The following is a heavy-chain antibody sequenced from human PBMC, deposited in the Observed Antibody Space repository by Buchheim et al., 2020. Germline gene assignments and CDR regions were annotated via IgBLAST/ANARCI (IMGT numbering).Heavy chain of an antibody. CDR1: GFTFSSYL. D-gene: IGHD4-17*01. CDR2: IHSDGSSI. V-gene: IGHV3-74*01. Sequence: EVKLVESGGGLVQPGGSLRLSCAASGFTFSSYLMHWVRQAPGKGLLWVSRIHSDGSSITYADSVKGRFTISRDNAKTTLYLQMNSLRAEDTAVYYCVRSTDGEIDYWGQGT. CDR3: VRSTDGEIDY. J-gene: IGHJ4*02.